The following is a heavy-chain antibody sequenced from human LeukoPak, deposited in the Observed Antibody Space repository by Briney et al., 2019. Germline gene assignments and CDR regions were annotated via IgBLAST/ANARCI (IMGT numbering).Heavy chain of an antibody. J-gene: IGHJ4*02. Sequence: PGGSLRLSCAASGFTFSSYDMSWVRQAPGKGLEWVSGISGSGGSTYYADSVKGRFTISRDNSKNTLYLQMNSLRAEDTAVYYCAKEPPGHGRLVAMIQGTLDWGQGTLVTVSS. D-gene: IGHD5-12*01. CDR2: ISGSGGST. CDR1: GFTFSSYD. CDR3: AKEPPGHGRLVAMIQGTLD. V-gene: IGHV3-23*01.